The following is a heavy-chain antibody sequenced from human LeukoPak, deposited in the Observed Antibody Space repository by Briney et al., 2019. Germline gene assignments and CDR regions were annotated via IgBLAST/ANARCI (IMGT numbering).Heavy chain of an antibody. J-gene: IGHJ4*02. D-gene: IGHD3-22*01. CDR3: ARVSYDPLPTDY. CDR1: GFTFSSYE. CDR2: ISSSGSTI. V-gene: IGHV3-48*03. Sequence: GGSLRLSCAASGFTFSSYEMNWVRQAPGKGLEWVSYISSSGSTIYYADSVKGRFTISRDNAKNSLNLQMNSLRAEDTAVYYCARVSYDPLPTDYWGQGTLVTVSS.